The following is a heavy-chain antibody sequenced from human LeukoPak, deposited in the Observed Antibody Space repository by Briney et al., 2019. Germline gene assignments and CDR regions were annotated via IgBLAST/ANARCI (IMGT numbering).Heavy chain of an antibody. D-gene: IGHD3-22*01. Sequence: ASVKVSCKASGYTFTSYGISWVRQAPGQGLEWMGWISAYNGNTNYAQKLQGRVTMTTDTSTSTAYMELRSLRSDDTAVYYCARDPPYYYDSSGYLPHYWGQGTLVTVSS. CDR2: ISAYNGNT. J-gene: IGHJ4*02. CDR1: GYTFTSYG. V-gene: IGHV1-18*01. CDR3: ARDPPYYYDSSGYLPHY.